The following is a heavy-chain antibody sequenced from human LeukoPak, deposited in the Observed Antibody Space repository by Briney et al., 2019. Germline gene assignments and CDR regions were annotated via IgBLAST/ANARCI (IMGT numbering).Heavy chain of an antibody. V-gene: IGHV3-30-3*01. D-gene: IGHD6-19*01. CDR1: GFTFSTYA. J-gene: IGHJ2*01. CDR3: ARDVSSGWYWSFDL. CDR2: ISYDGSNK. Sequence: PGGSLRLSCAASGFTFSTYAMHWVHQAPGKGLEWVAVISYDGSNKYYTDSVKGRFTISRDNSKNTLYLQMNSLRTEDTAVYYCARDVSSGWYWSFDLWGRGTLVTVSS.